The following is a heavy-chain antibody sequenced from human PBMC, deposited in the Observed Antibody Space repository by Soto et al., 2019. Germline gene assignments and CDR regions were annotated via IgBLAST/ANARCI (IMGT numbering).Heavy chain of an antibody. D-gene: IGHD1-1*01. CDR2: INPSDGST. Sequence: GASVKVSCKASGYTFTSCYMHWVRQAPGQGLAWMGIINPSDGSTSFAQKFQGRVTMTRDTSTSTVYMELSSLRSDDTAVYYCARAQSGDDPAYCMDVWGQGTTVTVSS. V-gene: IGHV1-46*01. J-gene: IGHJ6*02. CDR1: GYTFTSCY. CDR3: ARAQSGDDPAYCMDV.